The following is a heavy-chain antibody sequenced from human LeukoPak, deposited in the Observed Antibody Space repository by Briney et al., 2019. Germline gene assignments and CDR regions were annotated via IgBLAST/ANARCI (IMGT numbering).Heavy chain of an antibody. CDR1: GFSLSTSGVS. J-gene: IGHJ4*02. CDR2: IYWDDEK. D-gene: IGHD4-23*01. V-gene: IGHV2-5*02. CDR3: AHGGNGFDY. Sequence: SGPTLVNPTQTLTLTCTVSGFSLSTSGVSVVWIRQPPGKALEWLALIYWDDEKRYSPSLKSRLTITKDTSKNQVVLTMTNMDPVDTGTYYCAHGGNGFDYWGQGTLVTVSS.